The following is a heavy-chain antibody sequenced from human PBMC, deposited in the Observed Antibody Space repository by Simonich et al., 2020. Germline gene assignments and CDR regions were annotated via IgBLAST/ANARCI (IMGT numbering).Heavy chain of an antibody. J-gene: IGHJ4*02. Sequence: QLQLQESGPGLVKPSETLSLTCTVSGGSISSSSYYWGWFRQPPGKGLEWIGSIYYRGSTYYNPSLKSRVTISVDTSKNKFSLKLSSVTAADTAVYYCARQRVLMVYAIDYWGQGTLVTVSS. CDR1: GGSISSSSYY. D-gene: IGHD2-8*01. CDR2: IYYRGST. V-gene: IGHV4-39*01. CDR3: ARQRVLMVYAIDY.